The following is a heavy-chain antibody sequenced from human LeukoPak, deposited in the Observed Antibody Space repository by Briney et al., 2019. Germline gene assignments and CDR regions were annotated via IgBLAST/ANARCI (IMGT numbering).Heavy chain of an antibody. D-gene: IGHD3-22*01. J-gene: IGHJ4*02. V-gene: IGHV3-30*18. CDR1: GFTFSSYG. CDR3: AKDGDYYDSSRYYYHFDY. CDR2: ISYDGSNK. Sequence: PGGSRRLSWAASGFTFSSYGMHWVRQAAGKWLGWVAVISYDGSNKYYADSVKGGFTISRDNSKNTLYLQMNSLRAEDTAVYYCAKDGDYYDSSRYYYHFDYWRQGTLVTVPS.